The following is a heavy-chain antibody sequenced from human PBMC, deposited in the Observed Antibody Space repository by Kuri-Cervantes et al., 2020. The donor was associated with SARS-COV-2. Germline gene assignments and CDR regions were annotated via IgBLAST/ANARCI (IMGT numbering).Heavy chain of an antibody. J-gene: IGHJ3*02. CDR2: IKEDGTER. CDR3: AREGSGSGDAFDI. Sequence: GGSLRLSCATSGFTFSAYSMNWVRQAPGKGLEWVANIKEDGTERCYVDSVKGRFTISRDNAKNPLSLQMNNLRAEDTAVYYCAREGSGSGDAFDIWGQGTMVTVSS. CDR1: GFTFSAYS. D-gene: IGHD3-10*01. V-gene: IGHV3-7*03.